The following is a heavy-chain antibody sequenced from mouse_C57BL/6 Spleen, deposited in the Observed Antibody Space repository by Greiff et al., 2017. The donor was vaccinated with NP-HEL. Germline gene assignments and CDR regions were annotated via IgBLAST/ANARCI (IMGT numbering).Heavy chain of an antibody. V-gene: IGHV5-4*01. J-gene: IGHJ4*01. CDR3: ARVYDYDAAMDY. Sequence: EVQLVESGGGLVKPGGSLKLSCAASGFTFSSYAMSWVRQTPEKRLEWVATISDGGSYTYYPDNVKGRFTISRDNAKNNLYLQMSHLKSEDTAMYYCARVYDYDAAMDYWGQGTSVTVSS. CDR2: ISDGGSYT. CDR1: GFTFSSYA. D-gene: IGHD2-4*01.